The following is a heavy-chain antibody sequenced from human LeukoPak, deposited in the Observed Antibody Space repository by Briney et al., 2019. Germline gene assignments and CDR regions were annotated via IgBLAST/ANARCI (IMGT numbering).Heavy chain of an antibody. CDR1: GGSISSGGYY. CDR2: IYYSGST. CDR3: ARDRPSDSSSWYYYYGMDV. Sequence: SQTLSLTCTVSGGSISSGGYYWGWIRQHPGKGLEWIGYIYYSGSTYYNPSLKSRVTISVDTSKNQFSLKLSSVTAADTAVYYCARDRPSDSSSWYYYYGMDVWGKGTTVTVFS. D-gene: IGHD6-13*01. J-gene: IGHJ6*04. V-gene: IGHV4-31*03.